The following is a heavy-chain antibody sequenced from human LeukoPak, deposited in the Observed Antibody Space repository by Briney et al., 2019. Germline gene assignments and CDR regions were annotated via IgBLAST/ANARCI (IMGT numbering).Heavy chain of an antibody. D-gene: IGHD3-10*01. V-gene: IGHV3-53*01. CDR2: IYSGGST. Sequence: PGGSLRLSCAASGFTVSNSYMSWVRQAPGKGLQWGSVIYSGGSTFYADSVKGRFTVSRDSSKNTLYLEMNSLKAEDTAIYYCARGHEALGYWGQGTLVTVSS. CDR1: GFTVSNSY. J-gene: IGHJ4*02. CDR3: ARGHEALGY.